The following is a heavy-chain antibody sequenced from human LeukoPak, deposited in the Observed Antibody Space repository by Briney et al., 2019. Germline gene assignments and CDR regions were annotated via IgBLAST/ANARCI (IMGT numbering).Heavy chain of an antibody. CDR2: ISYDGSDK. CDR1: GFTFRNFA. V-gene: IGHV3-30*04. D-gene: IGHD3-3*01. Sequence: GGSLRLSCAASGFTFRNFAMHWVRQVPGKGLEWVAVISYDGSDKYYADSVKGRFSISRDGSKNTLFLQMNRLRPEDTAMFYCARGSHNDFWIGCNPFDIWGQGTMVTVAS. J-gene: IGHJ3*02. CDR3: ARGSHNDFWIGCNPFDI.